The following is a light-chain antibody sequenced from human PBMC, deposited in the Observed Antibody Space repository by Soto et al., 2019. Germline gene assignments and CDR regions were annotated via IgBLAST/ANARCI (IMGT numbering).Light chain of an antibody. J-gene: IGKJ5*01. Sequence: ETVLTQSPGTLSLSPGERATLSCRASQSVNSRYLAWHQQKPGQTPRLLIYGASSRATGIPDRFSGSGSGTDFTLTISRLEPEDFAVYYCQLYTSSQITFGQGTRLEIK. CDR1: QSVNSRY. V-gene: IGKV3-20*01. CDR2: GAS. CDR3: QLYTSSQIT.